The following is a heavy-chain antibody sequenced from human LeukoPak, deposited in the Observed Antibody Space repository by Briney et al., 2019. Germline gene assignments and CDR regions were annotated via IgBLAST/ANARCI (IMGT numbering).Heavy chain of an antibody. V-gene: IGHV4-34*01. D-gene: IGHD6-13*01. CDR2: INHSGST. CDR3: ASIAADCDY. J-gene: IGHJ4*02. CDR1: GGSFSGYY. Sequence: SETLSLTCAVYGGSFSGYYWSWIRQPPGKGLEWIGEINHSGSTNYNPSLKSRVTISVDTSKNQFSLKLSSVTAADTAVYYCASIAADCDYWGQGTLVTVSS.